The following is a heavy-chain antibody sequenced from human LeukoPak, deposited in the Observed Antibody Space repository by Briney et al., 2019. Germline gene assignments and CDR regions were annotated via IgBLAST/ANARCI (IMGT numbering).Heavy chain of an antibody. CDR1: GFTFSTYS. D-gene: IGHD6-19*01. J-gene: IGHJ4*02. CDR2: ISSSGDNI. Sequence: GGSLRLSCAASGFTFSTYSMNWVRQAPGKGLEWVSSISSSGDNIYYADSVKGRFTTSRDNAKNSLYLQMNSLRAEDTALYYCARGGENSGFDYWGQGTLVIVSS. V-gene: IGHV3-21*01. CDR3: ARGGENSGFDY.